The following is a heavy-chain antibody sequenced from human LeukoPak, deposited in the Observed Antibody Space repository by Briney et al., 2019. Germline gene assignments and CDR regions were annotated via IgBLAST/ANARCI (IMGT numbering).Heavy chain of an antibody. CDR3: ARKMITGSGWPFDN. J-gene: IGHJ4*02. Sequence: GGSLRLSCAASGFTFSTYWMSWVRQAPGKGLEWVANIKESGSEKYYVDSVEGRFTISRDNAENSLYLQMNTLRAEDTAVYYCARKMITGSGWPFDNWGQGTLVTVSS. CDR1: GFTFSTYW. CDR2: IKESGSEK. V-gene: IGHV3-7*01. D-gene: IGHD6-19*01.